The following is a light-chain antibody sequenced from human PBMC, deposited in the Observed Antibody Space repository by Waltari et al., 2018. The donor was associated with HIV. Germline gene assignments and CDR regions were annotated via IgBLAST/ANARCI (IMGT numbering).Light chain of an antibody. J-gene: IGLJ2*01. Sequence: QSVLTQPPSVSGAPGQRVTISCTGSSSNIGAGYDIHWYQQLPGTAPKLLIYGNTNRPSGVPDRFSGSKSGTSASLTVSGLQAEDEADYYCTSYAGNNLVFGGGTKMTVL. CDR3: TSYAGNNLV. V-gene: IGLV1-40*01. CDR1: SSNIGAGYD. CDR2: GNT.